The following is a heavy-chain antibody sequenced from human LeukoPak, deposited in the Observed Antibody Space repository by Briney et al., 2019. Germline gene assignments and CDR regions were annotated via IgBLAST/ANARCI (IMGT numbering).Heavy chain of an antibody. V-gene: IGHV3-23*01. D-gene: IGHD2-2*01. Sequence: PGGSLRLSCAASGFTFSSYAMTWVRQAPDKGLEWVSAISGSDGSTYYADSVKGRFTISRDDSQNTLYLQMNSLSAGDTAVYYCAKVETSGGANCYALDYWGQGTLVTVSS. CDR3: AKVETSGGANCYALDY. CDR1: GFTFSSYA. J-gene: IGHJ4*02. CDR2: ISGSDGST.